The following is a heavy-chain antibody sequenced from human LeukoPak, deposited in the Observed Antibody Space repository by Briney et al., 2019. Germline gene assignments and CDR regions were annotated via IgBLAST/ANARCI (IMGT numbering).Heavy chain of an antibody. CDR1: GGSISSGGYY. J-gene: IGHJ4*02. Sequence: PSETLSLTCTVSGGSISSGGYYWSWIRQHPGKGLEWIGYIYYSGSTYYNPSLKSRVTISVDTSKNQFSLKLSSVTAADTAVYYCAGVARYDFWSGYYGSGPDYWGQGTLVTVSS. D-gene: IGHD3-3*01. CDR2: IYYSGST. CDR3: AGVARYDFWSGYYGSGPDY. V-gene: IGHV4-31*03.